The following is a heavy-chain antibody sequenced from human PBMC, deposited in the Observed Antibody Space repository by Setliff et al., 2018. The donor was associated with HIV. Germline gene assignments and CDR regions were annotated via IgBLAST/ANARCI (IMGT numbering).Heavy chain of an antibody. V-gene: IGHV4-39*02. CDR2: IYYIGTT. CDR1: GGSISNSNYY. Sequence: SETLSLTCTVSGGSISNSNYYWGWIRQPPGKGLEWVGSIYYIGTTYYNPSLKSRVTISIDTSKNGFSLKLTSVTAADTAMYYCARLASTRDWYFDLWGRGTLVTVSS. CDR3: ARLASTRDWYFDL. J-gene: IGHJ2*01.